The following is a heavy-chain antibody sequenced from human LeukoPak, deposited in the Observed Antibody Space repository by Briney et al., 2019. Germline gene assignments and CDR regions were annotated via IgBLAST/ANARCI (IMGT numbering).Heavy chain of an antibody. CDR1: AYTFTGYY. D-gene: IGHD6-19*01. CDR3: ASSIAVAGTVADY. Sequence: VASVKVSCKASAYTFTGYYMHWVRQAPGQGLEWIGWINPNSGGTNYAQTLQGRVTMTRDTSTSTAYMELSRLRSDDTAVYYCASSIAVAGTVADYWGQGTLVTVSS. V-gene: IGHV1-2*02. CDR2: INPNSGGT. J-gene: IGHJ4*02.